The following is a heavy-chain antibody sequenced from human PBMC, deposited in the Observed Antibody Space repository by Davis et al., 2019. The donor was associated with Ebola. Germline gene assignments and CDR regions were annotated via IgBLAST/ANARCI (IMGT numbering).Heavy chain of an antibody. J-gene: IGHJ4*02. CDR3: AGTGRNGDLDY. Sequence: MPSETLSLTCTVSGGSISSYYWSWIRQPPGKGLEWIGYIYYSGSTNYNPSLKSRVTISVDTSKNQFSLKLSSVTAADTAVYYCAGTGRNGDLDYWGQGTLVTVSS. V-gene: IGHV4-59*01. CDR1: GGSISSYY. D-gene: IGHD3-10*01. CDR2: IYYSGST.